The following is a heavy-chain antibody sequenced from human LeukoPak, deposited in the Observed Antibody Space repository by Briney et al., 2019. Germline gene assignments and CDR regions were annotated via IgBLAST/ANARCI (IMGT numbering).Heavy chain of an antibody. CDR3: AKAPVGYSSPFDY. V-gene: IGHV3-23*01. CDR2: ISSSGGST. D-gene: IGHD6-13*01. CDR1: GFSFSSYG. J-gene: IGHJ4*02. Sequence: GGSLRLSCAASGFSFSSYGMSWVRQAPGQGLEWVSAISSSGGSTYYADSVKGRFTISGDNSKNTLYLQMNSLRAEDTAVYYCAKAPVGYSSPFDYWGQGTLVTVSS.